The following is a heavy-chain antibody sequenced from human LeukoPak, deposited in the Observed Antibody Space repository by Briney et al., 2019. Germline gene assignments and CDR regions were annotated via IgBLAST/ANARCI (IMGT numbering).Heavy chain of an antibody. J-gene: IGHJ6*03. D-gene: IGHD5-18*01. CDR2: INPHSGNT. CDR3: SRGGYSYEYYYYYYYMDV. CDR1: GYTFTSYD. V-gene: IGHV1-8*01. Sequence: ASVKVSCKASGYTFTSYDINWVRQATGQGLEWMGWINPHSGNTGYAQKFQGRVTMTRNASISTAYMELSSLRSEDTAVYYCSRGGYSYEYYYYYYYMDVWGKGTTVTASS.